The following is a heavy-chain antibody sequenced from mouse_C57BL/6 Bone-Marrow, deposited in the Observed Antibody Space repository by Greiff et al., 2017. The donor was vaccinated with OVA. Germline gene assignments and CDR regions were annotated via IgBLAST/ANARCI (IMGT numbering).Heavy chain of an antibody. J-gene: IGHJ3*01. V-gene: IGHV14-4*01. CDR3: TTQIYYDSSWFAY. D-gene: IGHD2-4*01. CDR2: IDPENGDT. CDR1: GFNIKDDY. Sequence: VQLQQSGAELVRPGASVKLSCTASGFNIKDDYMHWVKQRPEQGLEWIGWIDPENGDTEYASKFQGKATITADTSSNTAYLQLSSLTSEDTAFYYCTTQIYYDSSWFAYWGQGTLVTVSA.